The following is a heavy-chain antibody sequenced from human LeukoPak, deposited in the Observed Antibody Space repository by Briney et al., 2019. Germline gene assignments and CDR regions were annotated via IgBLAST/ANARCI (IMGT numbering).Heavy chain of an antibody. CDR3: ARADYGGNSVGMDV. CDR1: GSSFTNYW. Sequence: GESLPISCQASGSSFTNYWIDCVRQLPGKGLEWMGTIDPSDSYTNYSPSFQGHVTISADKSISTAYLQWSSLKASDTAMYYCARADYGGNSVGMDVWGQGTTVTVSS. D-gene: IGHD4-23*01. V-gene: IGHV5-10-1*01. CDR2: IDPSDSYT. J-gene: IGHJ6*02.